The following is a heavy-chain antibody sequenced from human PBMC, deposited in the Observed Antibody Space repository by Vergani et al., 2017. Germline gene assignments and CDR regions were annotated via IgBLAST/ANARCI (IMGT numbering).Heavy chain of an antibody. V-gene: IGHV4-38-2*01. J-gene: IGHJ4*02. D-gene: IGHD3-10*01. Sequence: DLQESGPGLLKSSETLSLTCAVSGHSVGSGYYWGWISQPPGRGMEWIGCVHRNGNTYYTASLRSRATISRDTSKNHFSRRLTSVTAAYTAVYYCARQNPYGSAHVDFWGRGVLVTVSA. CDR2: VHRNGNT. CDR1: GHSVGSGYY. CDR3: ARQNPYGSAHVDF.